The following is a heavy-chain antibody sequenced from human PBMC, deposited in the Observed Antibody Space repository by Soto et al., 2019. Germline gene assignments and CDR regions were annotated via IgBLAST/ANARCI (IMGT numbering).Heavy chain of an antibody. CDR3: PSIVVTTRDYQFHYGVDV. V-gene: IGHV1-69*04. J-gene: IGHJ6*02. CDR1: GDTFSNYV. D-gene: IGHD1-1*01. CDR2: TIPVLGVT. Sequence: QVQLVQSGAEVKKPGSSVKVSCKVSGDTFSNYVISWVRQAPGQGLEWMGRTIPVLGVTSYAQKFQGRVTIVADESTSTVYMDLTSLGSEDTAVYYGPSIVVTTRDYQFHYGVDVWGPGAAVTGSS.